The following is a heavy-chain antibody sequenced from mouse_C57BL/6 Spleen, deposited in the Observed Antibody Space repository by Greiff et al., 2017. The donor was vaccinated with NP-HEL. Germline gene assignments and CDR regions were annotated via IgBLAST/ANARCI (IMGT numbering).Heavy chain of an antibody. CDR1: GFNIKDYY. D-gene: IGHD1-1*01. Sequence: EVQLQQPGAELVRPGASVKLSCTASGFNIKDYYMHWVKQRPEQGLEWIGRIDPEDGDTEYAPKFQGKATMTADTSSNTAYLQLSSLTSEDTAVYYCTTRGYGSSYEGFAYWGQGTLVTVSA. CDR2: IDPEDGDT. V-gene: IGHV14-1*01. J-gene: IGHJ3*01. CDR3: TTRGYGSSYEGFAY.